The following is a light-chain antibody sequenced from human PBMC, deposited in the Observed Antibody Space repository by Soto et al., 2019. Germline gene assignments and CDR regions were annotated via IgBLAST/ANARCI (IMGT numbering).Light chain of an antibody. CDR1: SSEVGGYNY. Sequence: QAASVSGSPGQSITISCTGTSSEVGGYNYVSWYQHHPGKAPKLMIYDVSNRPSGVSNRFSGSKSGNTASLIISGLQAEDEADYYCSSYTSSSTLSTYVFGTGTKLTVL. CDR3: SSYTSSSTLSTYV. J-gene: IGLJ1*01. V-gene: IGLV2-14*03. CDR2: DVS.